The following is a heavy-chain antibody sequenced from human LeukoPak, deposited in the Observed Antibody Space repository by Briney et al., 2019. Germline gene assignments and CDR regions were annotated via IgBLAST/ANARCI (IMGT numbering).Heavy chain of an antibody. CDR3: ARFKLSSGYDPFDY. D-gene: IGHD5-12*01. CDR2: ISSSGSIK. V-gene: IGHV3-11*04. J-gene: IGHJ4*02. Sequence: PGGSLRLSCAASGFTFSDYYMSWIRQAPGKGLEWVSYISSSGSIKYYADSVKGRFTISRDNAKNSLYLQMNSLRAEDTAVYYCARFKLSSGYDPFDYWGQGTLVTVSS. CDR1: GFTFSDYY.